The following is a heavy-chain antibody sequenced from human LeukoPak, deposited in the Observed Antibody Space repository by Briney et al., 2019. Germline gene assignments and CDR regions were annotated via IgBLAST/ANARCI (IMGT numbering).Heavy chain of an antibody. CDR1: GGSISSYY. CDR3: ARDLRSSSSSGINYYGMDV. CDR2: IYYSGST. D-gene: IGHD6-6*01. J-gene: IGHJ6*02. Sequence: SETLSLTCTVSGGSISSYYWSWIRQHPGKGLEWIGYIYYSGSTYYNPSLKSRVTISVDTSKNQFSLKLSSVTAADTAVYYCARDLRSSSSSGINYYGMDVWGQGTTVTVSS. V-gene: IGHV4-59*06.